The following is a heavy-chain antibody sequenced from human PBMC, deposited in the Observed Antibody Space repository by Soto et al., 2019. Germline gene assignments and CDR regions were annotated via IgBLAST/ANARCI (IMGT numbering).Heavy chain of an antibody. D-gene: IGHD3-22*01. V-gene: IGHV3-53*01. J-gene: IGHJ5*02. Sequence: PGGSLRLSCAASGFTVSSNYMSWVRQAPGKGLEWVSVIYSGGSTYYADSVKGRFTISRDNSKNTLYLQMNSLRAEDTAVYYCARLIIPPNYYDSSGYYERSGWFDPWGQGTLVTVSS. CDR2: IYSGGST. CDR1: GFTVSSNY. CDR3: ARLIIPPNYYDSSGYYERSGWFDP.